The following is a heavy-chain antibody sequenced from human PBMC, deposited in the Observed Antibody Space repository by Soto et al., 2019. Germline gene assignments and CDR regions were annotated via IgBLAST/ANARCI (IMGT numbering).Heavy chain of an antibody. CDR2: IDPSDSYT. CDR3: ARHNSGYDYYYGMDV. J-gene: IGHJ6*02. Sequence: PGESLKISCKGSGYSFTSYWISWVRQMPGKGLEWMGRIDPSDSYTNYSPSFQGHVTISADKSISTAYLQWSSLKASDTAMYYCARHNSGYDYYYGMDVWGQGTTVTVS. CDR1: GYSFTSYW. D-gene: IGHD5-12*01. V-gene: IGHV5-10-1*01.